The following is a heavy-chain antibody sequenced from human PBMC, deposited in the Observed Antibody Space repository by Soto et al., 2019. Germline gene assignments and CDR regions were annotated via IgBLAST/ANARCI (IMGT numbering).Heavy chain of an antibody. V-gene: IGHV3-23*01. D-gene: IGHD6-19*01. J-gene: IGHJ4*02. CDR1: GFTFSSYA. Sequence: GGSLRLSCAASGFTFSSYAMSWVRQAPGKGLEWVSAISGGGGSTYYADSVKGRFTISRDNSKNTLYLRMNSLRAEDTAVYYCATPGYTSGWYLFDSWGQGTLVTVSS. CDR3: ATPGYTSGWYLFDS. CDR2: ISGGGGST.